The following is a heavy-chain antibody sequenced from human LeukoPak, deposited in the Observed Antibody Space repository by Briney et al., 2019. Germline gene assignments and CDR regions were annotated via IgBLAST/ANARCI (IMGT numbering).Heavy chain of an antibody. V-gene: IGHV5-51*01. Sequence: GESLKISCRGSGYSFTTYWIGWMRQMPGKGLEWMGIIYPGDSDTRYSPSFQGQVTISADKSINTAYLQWSSLKASDTAMYYCVLAGSGSYYFDYWGQGILVTVSS. CDR1: GYSFTTYW. J-gene: IGHJ4*02. CDR3: VLAGSGSYYFDY. CDR2: IYPGDSDT. D-gene: IGHD3-10*01.